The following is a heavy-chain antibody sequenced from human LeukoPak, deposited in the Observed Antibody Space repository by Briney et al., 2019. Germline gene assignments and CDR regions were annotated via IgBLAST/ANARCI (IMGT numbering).Heavy chain of an antibody. D-gene: IGHD3-22*01. J-gene: IGHJ4*02. CDR3: ARDGYYYDSSGYLDY. Sequence: GGSLRLSCAASGFTFSSYAMHWVRQAPGKGLEWVAVISYGGSNKYYADSVKGRFTISRDNSKNTLYLQMNSLRAEDTAVYYCARDGYYYDSSGYLDYWGQGTLVTVSS. CDR1: GFTFSSYA. V-gene: IGHV3-30-3*01. CDR2: ISYGGSNK.